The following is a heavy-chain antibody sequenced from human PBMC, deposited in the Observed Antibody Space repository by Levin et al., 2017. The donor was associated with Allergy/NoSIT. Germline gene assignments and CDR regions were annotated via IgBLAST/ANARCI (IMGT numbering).Heavy chain of an antibody. J-gene: IGHJ3*02. V-gene: IGHV3-7*04. CDR3: ARNWRSAFDI. Sequence: GGSLRLSCAASGFTFRSYWMSWVRQAPGKGLEWVANIKQDGTEKYYVDSVKGRFTVSRDSAKNSVYLQMSSLRVEDTAVYFCARNWRSAFDIWGQGTVVTVSS. CDR2: IKQDGTEK. CDR1: GFTFRSYW.